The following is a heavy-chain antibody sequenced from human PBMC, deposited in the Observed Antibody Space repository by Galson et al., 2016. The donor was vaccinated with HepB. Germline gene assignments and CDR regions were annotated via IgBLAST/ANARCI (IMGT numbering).Heavy chain of an antibody. J-gene: IGHJ4*02. CDR2: INPGGSA. D-gene: IGHD4-17*01. CDR1: GGSFSSNY. CDR3: ARGVHGDYDYLDS. V-gene: IGHV4-34*01. Sequence: ETLSLTCAVYGGSFSSNYWNWILQSPGKGLECIWEINPGGSAPYNPSLKSRVTISADTYKNQLSLKLTSVTAADTAVYFCARGVHGDYDYLDSWGQGTLVTVSS.